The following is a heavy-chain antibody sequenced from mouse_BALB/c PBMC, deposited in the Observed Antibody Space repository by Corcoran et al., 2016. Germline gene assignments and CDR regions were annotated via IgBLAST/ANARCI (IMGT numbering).Heavy chain of an antibody. CDR2: IYPGSGNT. Sequence: QIQLQQSGPELVKPGASVKISCKASGYTFTDYYINWVKQKPGQGLEWIGWIYPGSGNTKYNEKFKGKATWTVDTSSSTAYMQLSSLTSEDTAVYFCARHQFITTARYFDYWGQGTTLTVSS. V-gene: IGHV1-84*02. D-gene: IGHD1-2*01. J-gene: IGHJ2*01. CDR3: ARHQFITTARYFDY. CDR1: GYTFTDYY.